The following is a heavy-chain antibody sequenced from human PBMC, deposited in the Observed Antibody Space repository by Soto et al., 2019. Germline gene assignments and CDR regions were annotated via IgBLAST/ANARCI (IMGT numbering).Heavy chain of an antibody. CDR2: MNPNSGNT. J-gene: IGHJ4*02. V-gene: IGHV1-8*01. Sequence: QVQLVQSGTEAKKPGASVKVSCKASGYTFTSYDITWVRQATGQGLEWMGWMNPNSGNTGYAQKVQGRVSMTRDTSINTAYMEVSSLRSEDTAVYYCARGRGFSYEFDFWGQGTLVTVSS. D-gene: IGHD5-18*01. CDR3: ARGRGFSYEFDF. CDR1: GYTFTSYD.